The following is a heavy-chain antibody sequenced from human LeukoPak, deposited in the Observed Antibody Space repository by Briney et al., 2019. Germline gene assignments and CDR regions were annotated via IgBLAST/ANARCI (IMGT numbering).Heavy chain of an antibody. J-gene: IGHJ4*02. CDR2: INPNSGGT. V-gene: IGHV1-2*02. Sequence: GASVKVSCEASGYTFTGYYMHWVRQAPGQGLEWMGWINPNSGGTNYAQKFQGRVTMTRDTSISTAYMELSRLRSDDTAVYYCARDTTRVLEWFPLYFDYWGQGTLVTVSS. CDR1: GYTFTGYY. D-gene: IGHD3-3*01. CDR3: ARDTTRVLEWFPLYFDY.